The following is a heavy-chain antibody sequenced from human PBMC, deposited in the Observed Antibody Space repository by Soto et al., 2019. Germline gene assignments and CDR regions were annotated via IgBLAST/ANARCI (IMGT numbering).Heavy chain of an antibody. J-gene: IGHJ6*02. D-gene: IGHD6-19*01. CDR2: ISAYNGNR. CDR1: GYTFTTYD. V-gene: IGHV1-18*01. Sequence: ASVKVSCKASGYTFTTYDISWVRQAPGQGLEWMGWISAYNGNRNYAQKLQGRVTIIADESTTTAYMELSSLISEDTAVYYCARVQAVPGIYNYYGLDVWGQGTTVTVSS. CDR3: ARVQAVPGIYNYYGLDV.